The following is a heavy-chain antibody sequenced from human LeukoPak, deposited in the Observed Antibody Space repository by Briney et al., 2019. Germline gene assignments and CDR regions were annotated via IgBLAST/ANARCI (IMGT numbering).Heavy chain of an antibody. D-gene: IGHD3-10*01. V-gene: IGHV1-69*13. CDR2: IIPIFGAT. CDR3: ARDGYNSGNYFSWYFDS. CDR1: GYTFTSYA. Sequence: SVKVSCKASGYTFTSYAMHWVRQAPGQGLQWMGGIIPIFGATNYAQRFQGRVTITADESTSTAYMELSSLRSEDTAVYYCARDGYNSGNYFSWYFDSWGQGTLVTVSS. J-gene: IGHJ4*02.